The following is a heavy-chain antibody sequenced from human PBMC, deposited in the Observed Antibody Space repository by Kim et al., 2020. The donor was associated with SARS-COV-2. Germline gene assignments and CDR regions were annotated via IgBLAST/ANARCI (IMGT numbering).Heavy chain of an antibody. J-gene: IGHJ4*02. V-gene: IGHV3-30*01. CDR3: SREGITMVRGVIIKAPPFDY. D-gene: IGHD3-10*01. Sequence: RFTISRDKSKNTLYLQMNSLRAEDTAVYYCSREGITMVRGVIIKAPPFDYWGQGTLVTVSS.